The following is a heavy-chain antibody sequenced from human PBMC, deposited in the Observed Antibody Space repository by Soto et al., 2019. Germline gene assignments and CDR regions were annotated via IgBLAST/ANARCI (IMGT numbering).Heavy chain of an antibody. CDR2: INAGNGNT. Sequence: QVQLVQSGAEVKKPGASVKVSCKASGYTFTSYAMHWVRQAPGQRLEWMGWINAGNGNTKSSQKFQGRVIITRDTSASTAYMELSSLRSEDTAVYYCASPYCSGGSCYSPKYWGQGTLVTVSS. V-gene: IGHV1-3*01. CDR3: ASPYCSGGSCYSPKY. CDR1: GYTFTSYA. J-gene: IGHJ4*02. D-gene: IGHD2-15*01.